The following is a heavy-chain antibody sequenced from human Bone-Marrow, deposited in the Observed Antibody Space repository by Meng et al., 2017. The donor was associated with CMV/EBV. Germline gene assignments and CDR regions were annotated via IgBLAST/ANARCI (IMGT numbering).Heavy chain of an antibody. D-gene: IGHD1-14*01. CDR1: GLSFTSSS. J-gene: IGHJ4*02. Sequence: SCAASGLSFTSSSINWVRQAPGKGLEWVSSISADSTYIYYPDSLKGRFTISRDNAKNSVSLQMNSLRDEDTAVYYCASSLAIITFFDFWGQGTLVTVSS. CDR2: ISADSTYI. V-gene: IGHV3-21*01. CDR3: ASSLAIITFFDF.